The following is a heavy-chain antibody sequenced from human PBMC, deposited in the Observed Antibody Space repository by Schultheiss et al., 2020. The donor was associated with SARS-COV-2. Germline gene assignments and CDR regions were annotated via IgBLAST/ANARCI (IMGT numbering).Heavy chain of an antibody. J-gene: IGHJ4*02. V-gene: IGHV4-34*01. CDR3: AKEGVRWSIDS. D-gene: IGHD3-16*01. Sequence: SETLSLTCAVYGGSFSGYYWSWIRQPPGKGLEWIGEINHSGSTYYNPSLKSRVTISVDTSKNQFSLKLSSVTAADTAVYYCAKEGVRWSIDSWGRGTLVTVSS. CDR1: GGSFSGYY. CDR2: INHSGST.